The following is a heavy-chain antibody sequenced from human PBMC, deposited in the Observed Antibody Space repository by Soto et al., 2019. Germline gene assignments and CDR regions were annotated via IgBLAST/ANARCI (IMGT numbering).Heavy chain of an antibody. CDR1: NDSISTYY. CDR3: ARPGRDWGALHY. D-gene: IGHD7-27*01. Sequence: QVQLQESGPGLVKPSETLSFTCTVSNDSISTYYWTWIRQPPGKGLEWIGFIYYSGSTNYNPSLQSRVTISVDTSKNQFSLKMNSVTAADTAVYYCARPGRDWGALHYWGQGTLVTVSS. J-gene: IGHJ4*02. V-gene: IGHV4-59*08. CDR2: IYYSGST.